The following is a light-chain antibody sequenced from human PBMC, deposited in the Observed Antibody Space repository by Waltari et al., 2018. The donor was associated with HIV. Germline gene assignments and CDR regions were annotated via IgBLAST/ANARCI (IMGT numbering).Light chain of an antibody. CDR2: DDY. CDR1: NIGSKS. J-gene: IGLJ3*02. V-gene: IGLV3-21*02. Sequence: SYVLTQPPSVSVAPGQTARITCGGNNIGSKSVHWYQQKPGQAPVLVVYDDYDRPPGIPWRFSGSNSGNTGTLTISRVEAGDEAGYYCQLGDSSRDHSGGVFGGGTKLTVL. CDR3: QLGDSSRDHSGGV.